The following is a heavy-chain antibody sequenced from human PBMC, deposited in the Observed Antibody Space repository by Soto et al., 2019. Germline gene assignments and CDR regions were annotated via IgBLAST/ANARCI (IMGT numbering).Heavy chain of an antibody. CDR2: IKQDGSEK. D-gene: IGHD6-13*01. J-gene: IGHJ4*02. V-gene: IGHV3-7*03. Sequence: GGSLRLSCAASGFTFSSYWMSWVRQAPGKGLEWVANIKQDGSEKYYVDSVKDRFTISRDNAKNSLYLQMNSLRAEDTAVYYCARVPTSSWYYFDYWGQGTLVTVSS. CDR3: ARVPTSSWYYFDY. CDR1: GFTFSSYW.